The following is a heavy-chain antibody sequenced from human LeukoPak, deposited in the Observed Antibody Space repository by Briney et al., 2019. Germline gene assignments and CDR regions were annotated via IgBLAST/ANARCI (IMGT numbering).Heavy chain of an antibody. V-gene: IGHV1-46*01. CDR1: GYTFTSYY. J-gene: IGHJ4*02. Sequence: ASVKVSCKASGYTFTSYYMHWVRQAPGQGLEWMGIINPSGGSTSYAQKFQGRVTMTRDTSTSTVYMELSSLRSEDTAVYYCARGERVLRYFDWLSYYFDYWGQGTLVTVSS. D-gene: IGHD3-9*01. CDR2: INPSGGST. CDR3: ARGERVLRYFDWLSYYFDY.